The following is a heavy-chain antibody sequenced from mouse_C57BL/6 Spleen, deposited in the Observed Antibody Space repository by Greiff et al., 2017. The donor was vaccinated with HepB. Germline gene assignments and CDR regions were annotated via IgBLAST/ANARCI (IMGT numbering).Heavy chain of an antibody. CDR3: ASGNYDDDGGAWFAY. CDR2: IWGVGST. D-gene: IGHD2-4*01. CDR1: GFSLTSYG. J-gene: IGHJ3*01. Sequence: QVQLKESGPGLVAPSQSLSITCTVSGFSLTSYGVDWVRQSPGKGLEWLGVIWGVGSTNYNSALKSRLSISKDNSKSQVFLKMNSLQTDDTAMYYCASGNYDDDGGAWFAYWGQGTLVTVSA. V-gene: IGHV2-6*01.